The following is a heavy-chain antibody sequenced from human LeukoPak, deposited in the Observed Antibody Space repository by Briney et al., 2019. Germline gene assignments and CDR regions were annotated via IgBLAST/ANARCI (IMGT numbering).Heavy chain of an antibody. J-gene: IGHJ3*02. Sequence: GGSLRLSCAASGFTFSSYSMNWVRQAPGKGLEWVSSISSSSSYIYYADSVKGRFTISRDNAKNSLYLQMNSLRAGDTAVYYCARDLSGWYLRTIWGQGTMVTVSS. CDR2: ISSSSSYI. V-gene: IGHV3-21*01. D-gene: IGHD6-19*01. CDR3: ARDLSGWYLRTI. CDR1: GFTFSSYS.